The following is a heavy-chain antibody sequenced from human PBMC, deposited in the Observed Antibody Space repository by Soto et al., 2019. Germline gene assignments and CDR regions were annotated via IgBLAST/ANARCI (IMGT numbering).Heavy chain of an antibody. Sequence: PGGSLRLSCAASGFTFSGSAMHWVRKASGKGLEWVGRIRSKANSYATAYAASVKGRFTISRDDSKNTAYLQMNSLKTEDTAVYYCTRLNWNYGLDAFDIWGQGTMVTVS. D-gene: IGHD1-7*01. CDR2: IRSKANSYAT. J-gene: IGHJ3*02. CDR3: TRLNWNYGLDAFDI. CDR1: GFTFSGSA. V-gene: IGHV3-73*01.